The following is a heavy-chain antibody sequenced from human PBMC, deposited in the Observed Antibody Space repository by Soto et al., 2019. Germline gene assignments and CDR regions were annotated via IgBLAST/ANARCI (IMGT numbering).Heavy chain of an antibody. CDR2: MNPNSGNT. J-gene: IGHJ6*02. CDR3: AGRIGYCSGGRCYVYGMDV. V-gene: IGHV1-8*01. D-gene: IGHD2-15*01. CDR1: GYTFTSYD. Sequence: ASVKVSCKASGYTFTSYDINWVRQATGQGLEWMGWMNPNSGNTGYAQKFQGRVTMTRNTSISTAYMELSSLRSEDTAVYYCAGRIGYCSGGRCYVYGMDVWGQGTTVTVSS.